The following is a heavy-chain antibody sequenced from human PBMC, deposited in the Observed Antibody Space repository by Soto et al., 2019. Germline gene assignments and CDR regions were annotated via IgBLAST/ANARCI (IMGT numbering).Heavy chain of an antibody. Sequence: GGSLRLSCAASGFTFSNAWMNWVCQAPGKGLEWVGRIKSKTDGGTTDYAAPVKGRFTISRDDSKNTLYLQMNSLKTEDTAVYYCTTDPNPLVCSGGSCYSEFVHYYGMDVWGQGTTVTVSS. CDR2: IKSKTDGGTT. J-gene: IGHJ6*02. CDR3: TTDPNPLVCSGGSCYSEFVHYYGMDV. D-gene: IGHD2-15*01. CDR1: GFTFSNAW. V-gene: IGHV3-15*07.